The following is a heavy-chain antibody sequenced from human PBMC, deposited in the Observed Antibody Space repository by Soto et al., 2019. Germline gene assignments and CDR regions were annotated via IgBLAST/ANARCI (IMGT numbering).Heavy chain of an antibody. CDR1: GGSISSGGYY. J-gene: IGHJ6*02. CDR3: ARAGGGSGSYYNLSNGMDV. Sequence: SPETLSLTCPVSGGSISSGGYYWSWIRQHPGKGLEWIGYIYYSGSTYYNPSLKSRVTISVGTSKNQFSLKLSSVTAADTAVYYCARAGGGSGSYYNLSNGMDVWGQGTTVT. CDR2: IYYSGST. V-gene: IGHV4-31*03. D-gene: IGHD3-10*01.